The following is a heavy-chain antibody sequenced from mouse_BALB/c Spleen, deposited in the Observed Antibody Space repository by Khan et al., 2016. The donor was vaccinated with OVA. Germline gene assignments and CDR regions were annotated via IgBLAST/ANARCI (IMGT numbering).Heavy chain of an antibody. V-gene: IGHV3-2*02. CDR2: ISYSGST. CDR1: GYSISSDYV. Sequence: EVQLQESGPGLVKPSQSLSLTCTVTGYSISSDYVWNWIRQFPGNKLEWMGYISYSGSTSYTPSLKSRFSITRDTSKNQFFLKLNPMTQEDTATYCCTRGRANWGQGTLVTVSA. CDR3: TRGRAN. J-gene: IGHJ3*01. D-gene: IGHD3-3*01.